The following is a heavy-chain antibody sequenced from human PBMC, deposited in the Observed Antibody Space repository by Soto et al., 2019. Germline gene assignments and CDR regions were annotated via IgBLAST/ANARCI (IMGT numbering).Heavy chain of an antibody. CDR1: GYSFTSYW. V-gene: IGHV5-51*01. CDR3: ARHDRYSGGWDGFDY. Sequence: GESLKISCKGSGYSFTSYWIGWVRQMPGKGLEWMGIIYPGDSDTRYSPSFQGQFTISADKSISTAYLQWSSLKASYTAMYYCARHDRYSGGWDGFDYWGQGTLVPVSS. J-gene: IGHJ4*02. D-gene: IGHD6-19*01. CDR2: IYPGDSDT.